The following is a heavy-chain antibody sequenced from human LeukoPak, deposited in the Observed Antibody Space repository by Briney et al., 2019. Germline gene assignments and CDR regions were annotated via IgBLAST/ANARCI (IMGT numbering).Heavy chain of an antibody. D-gene: IGHD3-10*01. Sequence: PSQTLSLTCTVSGGSIGSGGYYWSWIRQHPGKGLEWIGYIYYSGSTYYNPSLKGRVTISVDTSKNQFSLKLSSVTAADTAVYYCARVITMVRGVSWFDPWGQGTLVTVSS. CDR2: IYYSGST. CDR3: ARVITMVRGVSWFDP. V-gene: IGHV4-31*03. CDR1: GGSIGSGGYY. J-gene: IGHJ5*02.